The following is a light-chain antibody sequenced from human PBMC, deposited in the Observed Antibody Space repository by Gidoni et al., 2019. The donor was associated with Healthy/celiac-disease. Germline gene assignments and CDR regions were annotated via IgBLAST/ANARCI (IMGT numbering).Light chain of an antibody. CDR2: DAS. CDR3: QQRSNWPPLT. J-gene: IGKJ4*01. V-gene: IGKV3-11*01. Sequence: EIVLTQSPATLSLSPGERATLSCRASQSVSSYLAWYQQKPGQAPRLRIYDASNRATGIPARFSGSGSGTDFTLTISSLGPEDFAVYYCQQRSNWPPLTFGGGTKVEIK. CDR1: QSVSSY.